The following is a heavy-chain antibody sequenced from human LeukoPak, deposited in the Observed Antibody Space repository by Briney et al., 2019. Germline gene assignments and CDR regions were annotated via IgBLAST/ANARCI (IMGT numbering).Heavy chain of an antibody. Sequence: GGSLRLSCVASGIDISYHYVGWVRQAPGKGLEWVSVIHTGGTTHYADSVKGRFTVSKDTSNNTVFLQMNSLRVEDTAVYFCARGPQFSGPGWFDPWGQGTLVTVSS. D-gene: IGHD3-10*01. CDR3: ARGPQFSGPGWFDP. V-gene: IGHV3-53*01. CDR2: IHTGGTT. J-gene: IGHJ5*02. CDR1: GIDISYHY.